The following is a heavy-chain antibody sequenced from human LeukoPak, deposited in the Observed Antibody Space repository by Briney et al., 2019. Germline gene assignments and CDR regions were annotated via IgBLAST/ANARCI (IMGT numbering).Heavy chain of an antibody. Sequence: PSETLSLTCAVSGGSISSSNWWSWVRQPPGKGLEWIGEIYHSGSTNYNPSLKSRVTISVDKSKNQFSLKLSSVTAADTAVYYCARDSGLVPRPYHFDYWGQGTLVTVSS. V-gene: IGHV4-4*02. D-gene: IGHD2-2*01. CDR3: ARDSGLVPRPYHFDY. CDR2: IYHSGST. CDR1: GGSISSSNW. J-gene: IGHJ4*02.